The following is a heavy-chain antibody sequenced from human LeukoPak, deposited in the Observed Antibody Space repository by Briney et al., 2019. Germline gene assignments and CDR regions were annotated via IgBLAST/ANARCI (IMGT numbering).Heavy chain of an antibody. CDR1: GFMFEDNG. CDR2: INWNGETT. V-gene: IGHV3-20*04. CDR3: ARASYDFWSGYSGYYYYYMDV. Sequence: PGGSLRLSCAASGFMFEDNGMSWVRQAPGKGLEWVSGINWNGETTGYVDSVKGRFTISRDNAKNSLYLQMNSLRAEDTAVYYCARASYDFWSGYSGYYYYYMDVWGKGTTVTVSS. J-gene: IGHJ6*03. D-gene: IGHD3-3*01.